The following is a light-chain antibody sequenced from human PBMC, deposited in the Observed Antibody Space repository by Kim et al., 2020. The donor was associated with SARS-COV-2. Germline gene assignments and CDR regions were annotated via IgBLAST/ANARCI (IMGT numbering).Light chain of an antibody. J-gene: IGKJ5*01. CDR3: QQSYSTSIT. CDR2: AAS. CDR1: QSINYY. Sequence: ESVGDRVTITGRASQSINYYLNWYRQKPGKAPELLIYAASSLQSGVPSRFSGSGSGTDFTLTISSLQPEDFATYYCQQSYSTSITFGQGTRLEIK. V-gene: IGKV1-39*01.